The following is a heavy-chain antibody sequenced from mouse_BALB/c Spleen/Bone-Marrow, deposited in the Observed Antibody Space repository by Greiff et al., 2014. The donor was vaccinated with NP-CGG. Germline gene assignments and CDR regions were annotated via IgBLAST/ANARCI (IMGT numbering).Heavy chain of an antibody. D-gene: IGHD2-4*01. CDR1: GFNIKDTY. J-gene: IGHJ2*01. V-gene: IGHV14-3*02. Sequence: EVQLQQSGAELVKPGASVKLSCTASGFNIKDTYMHWVKQRPVQGLEWIGRIDPANGNTKYDPKFQGKATITADTSSNTAYLQLSSLTSEDTAVYYCARFPYDYGGGDYWGQGTTLTVSS. CDR3: ARFPYDYGGGDY. CDR2: IDPANGNT.